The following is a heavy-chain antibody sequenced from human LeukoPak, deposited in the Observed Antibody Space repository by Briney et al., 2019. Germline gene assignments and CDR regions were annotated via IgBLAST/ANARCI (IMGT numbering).Heavy chain of an antibody. CDR2: INPNSGGT. V-gene: IGHV1-2*02. CDR3: AREIAVAGTSDY. Sequence: GASVKVSCKASGYTFTGYYMHWVRQAPGQGLEWMGWINPNSGGTNYAQKFQGRVTMTRDTSISTAYMELSRLRSDDTAVYYCAREIAVAGTSDYWRQGTLVTVSS. D-gene: IGHD6-19*01. J-gene: IGHJ4*02. CDR1: GYTFTGYY.